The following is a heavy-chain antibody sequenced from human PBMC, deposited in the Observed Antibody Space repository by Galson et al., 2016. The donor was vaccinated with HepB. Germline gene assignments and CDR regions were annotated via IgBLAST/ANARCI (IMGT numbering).Heavy chain of an antibody. V-gene: IGHV3-30*03. CDR1: GFTFNRYG. D-gene: IGHD5-24*01. CDR2: ISYDESSK. CDR3: VARDGYTADY. Sequence: SLRLSCAASGFTFNRYGMHWVRQAPGKGLQWVAVISYDESSKSYGDSVKGRFTIYRDNSKNTLYLQMHSLRVEDTAVYYCVARDGYTADYWGQGTLVTVSS. J-gene: IGHJ4*02.